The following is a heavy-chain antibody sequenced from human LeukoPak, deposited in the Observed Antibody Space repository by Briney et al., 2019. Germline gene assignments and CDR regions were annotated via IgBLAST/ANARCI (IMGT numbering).Heavy chain of an antibody. V-gene: IGHV3-21*01. CDR2: ISSSSSYI. CDR1: GVTFSSYS. J-gene: IGHJ5*02. D-gene: IGHD5-12*01. CDR3: ARDREGATIVSWFDP. Sequence: AETLRLSCAASGVTFSSYSMSWIRQPPGKGLEWIGSISSSSSYIYYAVSVKGRLTISRDNAKKSLYLQMNCLRAEDTAAYYCARDREGATIVSWFDPWGQGTLVTVSS.